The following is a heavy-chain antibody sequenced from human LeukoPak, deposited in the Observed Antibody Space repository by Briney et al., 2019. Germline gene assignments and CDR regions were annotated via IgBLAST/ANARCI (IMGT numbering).Heavy chain of an antibody. Sequence: PSETLSLTCTVSGGSISSYYWSWIRQPPGKGLEWIGYIYYSGSTNYNPSLKSRVTISVDTSKNQFSLKLNSVTAADTAVYYCARFNDGSGSYRVCYGMDVWGKGTTVTVSS. D-gene: IGHD3-10*01. CDR3: ARFNDGSGSYRVCYGMDV. CDR1: GGSISSYY. J-gene: IGHJ6*04. CDR2: IYYSGST. V-gene: IGHV4-59*01.